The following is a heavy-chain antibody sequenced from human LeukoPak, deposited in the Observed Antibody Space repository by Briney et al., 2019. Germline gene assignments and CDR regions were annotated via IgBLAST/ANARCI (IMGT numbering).Heavy chain of an antibody. CDR2: IYHSGST. J-gene: IGHJ4*02. Sequence: SGTQSLTCAVSGGSISSSNWWSWVRQPPGKGLEWIGEIYHSGSTNYNPSLKSRVTISVDTSKNQFSLKLSSVTAADTAVYYCASYSYYYDSSGYFDYWGQGTLVTVSS. CDR3: ASYSYYYDSSGYFDY. V-gene: IGHV4-4*02. D-gene: IGHD3-22*01. CDR1: GGSISSSNW.